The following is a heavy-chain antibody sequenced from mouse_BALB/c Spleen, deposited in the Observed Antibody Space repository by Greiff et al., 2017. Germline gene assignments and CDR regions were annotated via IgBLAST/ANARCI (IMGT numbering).Heavy chain of an antibody. J-gene: IGHJ4*01. V-gene: IGHV1-5*01. CDR1: GYSFTSYW. Sequence: VQLQQSGTVLARPGASVKMSCKASGYSFTSYWMPWVKQRLGQGLEWIGAIYPGNSDTSYNQKFKGKAKLTAVTSASTAYMELSSLTNEDSAVYYCTRIYYYAMDYWGQGTSVTVSS. CDR2: IYPGNSDT. CDR3: TRIYYYAMDY.